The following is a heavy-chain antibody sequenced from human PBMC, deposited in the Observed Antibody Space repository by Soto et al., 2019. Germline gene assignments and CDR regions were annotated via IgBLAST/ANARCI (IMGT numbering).Heavy chain of an antibody. CDR2: LHYSGSV. Sequence: QVQLQESGPGLVRPSQTLSLTCTVSGGSISYDHYHWTWIHQPPGKGLEWIGYLHYSGSVFYNPFRLSRLSMSVDTYKNLFSLKLSSVTAADTVVYFCVREDERGDRDYYGLDVWGQGTTVTGSS. V-gene: IGHV4-30-4*01. CDR1: GGSISYDHYH. J-gene: IGHJ6*02. CDR3: VREDERGDRDYYGLDV. D-gene: IGHD2-21*02.